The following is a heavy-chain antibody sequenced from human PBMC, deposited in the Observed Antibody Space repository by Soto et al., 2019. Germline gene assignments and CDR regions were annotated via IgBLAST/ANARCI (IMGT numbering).Heavy chain of an antibody. CDR2: INQDGSEK. J-gene: IGHJ4*02. CDR3: SRSLDS. CDR1: GFNFSTYL. V-gene: IGHV3-7*01. Sequence: GGSLRLPSAASGFNFSTYLMDWVRQTPGKGLEWVANINQDGSEKNYVDSVKGRFTIYRDNAKNSLYLQMSSLTAEDSALYYCSRSLDSWGQGTLVTVSS.